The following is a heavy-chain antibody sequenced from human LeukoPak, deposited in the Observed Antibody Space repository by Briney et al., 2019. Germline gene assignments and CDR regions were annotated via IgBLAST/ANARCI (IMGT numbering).Heavy chain of an antibody. J-gene: IGHJ4*02. D-gene: IGHD3-16*02. CDR2: IYYSGST. CDR1: GGSISSYY. Sequence: SETLSLTCTVSGGSISSYYWSWIRQPAGKGLEWIGYIYYSGSTNYNPSLKSRVTISVDTSKNQVSLKLSSVTAADTAVYYCARSDIWGSYRFLDYWGQGALVTVSS. CDR3: ARSDIWGSYRFLDY. V-gene: IGHV4-59*08.